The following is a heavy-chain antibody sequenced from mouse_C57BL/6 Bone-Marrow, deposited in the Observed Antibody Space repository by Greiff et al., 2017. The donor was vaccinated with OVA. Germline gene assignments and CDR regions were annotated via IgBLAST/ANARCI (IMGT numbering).Heavy chain of an antibody. CDR1: GFTFSDYG. J-gene: IGHJ1*03. D-gene: IGHD1-1*01. CDR2: ISSGSSTI. CDR3: ANGSSYWYFDV. V-gene: IGHV5-17*01. Sequence: EVKVVESGGGLVKPGGSLKLSCAASGFTFSDYGMHWVRQAPEKGLEWVAYISSGSSTIYYADTVKGRFTISRDNAKNTLFLQMTSLRSEDTAMYYCANGSSYWYFDVWGTGTTVTVSS.